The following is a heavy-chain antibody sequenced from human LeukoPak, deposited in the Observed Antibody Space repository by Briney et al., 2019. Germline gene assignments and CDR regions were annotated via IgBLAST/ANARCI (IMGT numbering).Heavy chain of an antibody. CDR2: ISAYNGNT. D-gene: IGHD6-19*01. J-gene: IGHJ4*02. V-gene: IGHV1-18*01. CDR3: ARDFAGIAVAGTQY. CDR1: GYTFTSYG. Sequence: ASVKVSCKASGYTFTSYGISWVRQAPGQGLEWMGWISAYNGNTNYAQKFQGRVTMTRDTSISTAYMELSRLRSDDTAVYYCARDFAGIAVAGTQYWGQGTLVTVSS.